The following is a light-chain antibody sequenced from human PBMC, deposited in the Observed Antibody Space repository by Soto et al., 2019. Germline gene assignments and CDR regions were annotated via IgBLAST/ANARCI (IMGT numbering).Light chain of an antibody. CDR2: EVS. V-gene: IGLV2-14*01. J-gene: IGLJ2*01. CDR3: SSYTSSSTLGV. Sequence: QSALTQPASVSESPGQSITISCTGTSSDVGGYNYVSWYQQHPGKAPKLMIYEVSNRPSGVSNRFSGSKSGNTASLTISGLQAEDEADYYCSSYTSSSTLGVFGGGTKL. CDR1: SSDVGGYNY.